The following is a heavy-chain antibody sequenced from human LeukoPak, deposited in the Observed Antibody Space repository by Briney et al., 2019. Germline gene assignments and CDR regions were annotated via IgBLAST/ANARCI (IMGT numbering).Heavy chain of an antibody. CDR2: ISGSGLSI. V-gene: IGHV3-48*03. D-gene: IGHD6-13*01. CDR1: GSLFNNYE. Sequence: GGSLRLSCVASGSLFNNYEMNWVRQAPGKGLEWVSYISGSGLSIYYADSVKGRFEISRDNAKNSLYLQMNSLRVEDTAVYYCAKDARLGSSWYFDYWGQGTLVTVSS. J-gene: IGHJ4*02. CDR3: AKDARLGSSWYFDY.